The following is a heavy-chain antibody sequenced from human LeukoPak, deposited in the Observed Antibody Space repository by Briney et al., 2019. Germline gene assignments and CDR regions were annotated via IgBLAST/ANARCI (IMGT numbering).Heavy chain of an antibody. Sequence: GGSLRLSCAASGLTFSSYWMHWVRQAPGKGLVWVSRINSDGSSTSYADSVKGRFTISRDNAKNTLYLQMNSLRAEDTAVYYCARERSSSGYPDDYWGRGTPVTVSS. CDR3: ARERSSSGYPDDY. D-gene: IGHD3-22*01. V-gene: IGHV3-74*01. CDR1: GLTFSSYW. CDR2: INSDGSST. J-gene: IGHJ4*02.